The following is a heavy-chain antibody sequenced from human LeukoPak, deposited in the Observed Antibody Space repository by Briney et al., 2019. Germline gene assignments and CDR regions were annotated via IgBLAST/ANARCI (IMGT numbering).Heavy chain of an antibody. CDR3: ANGWGSSGSGPRGDFDY. D-gene: IGHD6-19*01. Sequence: NPGGSLRLSCTASGFTFSNVWMNWVCQAPGKGLEWVGRIKNETETETTDYAAPVKGGFTISRDDSKTTVYLQMNSLKTEDTAVYYCANGWGSSGSGPRGDFDYWGQGTLVTVSS. J-gene: IGHJ4*02. CDR1: GFTFSNVW. V-gene: IGHV3-15*01. CDR2: IKNETETETT.